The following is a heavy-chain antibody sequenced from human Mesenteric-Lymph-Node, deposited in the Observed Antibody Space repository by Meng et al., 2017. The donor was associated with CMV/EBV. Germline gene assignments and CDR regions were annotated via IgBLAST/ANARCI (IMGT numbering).Heavy chain of an antibody. Sequence: LSLTCAASGFTFSNYWMHWVRQAPGKGLVWVSHINSAGSSTSYADSVKGRFTISRDNAKNTLYLQMNSLRVEDTAVYYCARVDPTVTTYFDYWGQGTLVTVSS. J-gene: IGHJ4*02. CDR1: GFTFSNYW. V-gene: IGHV3-74*01. CDR3: ARVDPTVTTYFDY. CDR2: INSAGSST. D-gene: IGHD4-11*01.